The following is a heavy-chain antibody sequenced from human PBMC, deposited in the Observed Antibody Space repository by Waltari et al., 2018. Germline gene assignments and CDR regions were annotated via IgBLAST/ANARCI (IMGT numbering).Heavy chain of an antibody. V-gene: IGHV4-59*01. Sequence: QVQLQESGPGLVKPSETLSLTCTVSGDSITNYYWSWIRQSPGKGLEWIAYLSYSGSTSYNPSLESRVTIAIDTSKSHFSLKMTSVTAADAAVYYCAGFRGHSFKYYFDYWGRGTLVTVSS. CDR2: LSYSGST. J-gene: IGHJ4*02. CDR1: GDSITNYY. CDR3: AGFRGHSFKYYFDY. D-gene: IGHD4-4*01.